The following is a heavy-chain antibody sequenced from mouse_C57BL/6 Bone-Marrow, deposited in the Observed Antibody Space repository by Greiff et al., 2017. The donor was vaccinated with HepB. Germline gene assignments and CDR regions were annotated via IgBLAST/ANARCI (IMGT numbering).Heavy chain of an antibody. CDR2: IYPSDSET. Sequence: VQLQQPGAELVRPGSSVKLSCKASGYTFTSYWMDWVKQRPGQGLEWIGNIYPSDSETHYNQKFKDKATLTVDKSSSTAYMQLSSLTSEDSAVYYCARRGNYDGMEYWGQGTSVTVSS. V-gene: IGHV1-61*01. D-gene: IGHD2-1*01. J-gene: IGHJ4*01. CDR3: ARRGNYDGMEY. CDR1: GYTFTSYW.